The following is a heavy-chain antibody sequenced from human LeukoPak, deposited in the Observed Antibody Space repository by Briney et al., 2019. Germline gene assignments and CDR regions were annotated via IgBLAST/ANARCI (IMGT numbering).Heavy chain of an antibody. CDR2: ISGSGGST. CDR1: GFTFSSYG. J-gene: IGHJ4*02. V-gene: IGHV3-23*01. D-gene: IGHD2-2*02. Sequence: GGSLRLSCAASGFTFSSYGMHWVRQAPGKGLEWVSAISGSGGSTYYADSVKGRFTISRDNSKNTLYLQMNSLRAEDTAVYYCAKHIVVVPAAIDWGQGTLVTVSS. CDR3: AKHIVVVPAAID.